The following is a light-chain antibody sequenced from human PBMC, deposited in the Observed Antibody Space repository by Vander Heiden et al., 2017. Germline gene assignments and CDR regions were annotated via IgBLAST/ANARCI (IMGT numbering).Light chain of an antibody. Sequence: QSVLAQPPSASGTPGQTVTISCSGSRSNIGSNAVNWYRQLPGAAPKVLIYTNNQRPSGVPDRFSASKSGTSASLAISGLQSEDEADYDCAAWDEGPNRHVFGGGTKLTVL. CDR1: RSNIGSNA. J-gene: IGLJ3*02. V-gene: IGLV1-44*01. CDR2: TNN. CDR3: AAWDEGPNRHV.